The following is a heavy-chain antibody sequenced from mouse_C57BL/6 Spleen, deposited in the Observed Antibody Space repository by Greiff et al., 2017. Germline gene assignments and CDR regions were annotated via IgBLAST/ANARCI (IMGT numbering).Heavy chain of an antibody. CDR1: GYTFTDYA. CDR2: IGPYYGDA. V-gene: IGHV1-67*01. D-gene: IGHD1-1*01. Sequence: VQLQQPGPELVRPGVSVKISCKGSGYTFTDYAMHWVKQRPAQSLEWIGVIGPYYGDASYNQKFKGKATLTVDKSSSTAYMELDRLTSEDSAVYDCARGTTDDYWGQGTTLTVSA. J-gene: IGHJ2*01. CDR3: ARGTTDDY.